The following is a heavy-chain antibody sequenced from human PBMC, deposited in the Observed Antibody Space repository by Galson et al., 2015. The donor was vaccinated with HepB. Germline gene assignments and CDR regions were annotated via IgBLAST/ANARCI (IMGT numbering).Heavy chain of an antibody. CDR2: ISANGDIP. Sequence: SLRLSCAASGFSFSNYVMYWVRQAPGTGLEYVSSISANGDIPSYADSVKGRFTISRDNSKYTLYLQMSSLRPEDTAAYFCVKFNTSSRAFDVWGQGTVVSVSP. D-gene: IGHD6-6*01. CDR1: GFSFSNYV. V-gene: IGHV3-64D*06. CDR3: VKFNTSSRAFDV. J-gene: IGHJ3*01.